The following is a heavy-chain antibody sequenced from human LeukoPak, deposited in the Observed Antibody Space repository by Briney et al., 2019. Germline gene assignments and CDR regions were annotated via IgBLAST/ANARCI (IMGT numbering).Heavy chain of an antibody. V-gene: IGHV4-38-2*02. CDR3: ARRRLGSISWFDP. Sequence: SETLSLTCTVSGYSISSGYYWGWIRQPPGKGLEWIGSIYHSGSTYYNPSLKSRVTISVDTSKNQFSLKLSSVTAADTAVYYCARRRLGSISWFDPWGQGTLVTVSS. CDR1: GYSISSGYY. CDR2: IYHSGST. D-gene: IGHD3-16*01. J-gene: IGHJ5*02.